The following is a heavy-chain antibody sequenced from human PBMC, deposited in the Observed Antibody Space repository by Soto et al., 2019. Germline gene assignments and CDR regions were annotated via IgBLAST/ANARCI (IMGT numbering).Heavy chain of an antibody. CDR1: GVSFSIYA. CDR2: ISAYNGNT. Sequence: APVKASCKGSGVSFSIYALSWLRQTLFLGLEWMGWISAYNGNTNCAQKLQGRVSMTTDTSTSTAYMELRSLRSDDTAVYYCARRGIAVAGTASWFAPWGQGPLVTVSS. V-gene: IGHV1-18*01. D-gene: IGHD6-19*01. CDR3: ARRGIAVAGTASWFAP. J-gene: IGHJ5*02.